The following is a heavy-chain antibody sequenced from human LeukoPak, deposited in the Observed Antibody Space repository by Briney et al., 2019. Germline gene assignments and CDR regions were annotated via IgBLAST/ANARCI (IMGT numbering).Heavy chain of an antibody. D-gene: IGHD4-23*01. J-gene: IGHJ4*02. CDR3: ARQETWDYGGDY. CDR2: ISSSSSYI. Sequence: GGSLRLSCAASGFTFSSYSMNWVRQAPGKGLEWVSSISSSSSYIYYADSVKGRFTISRDNAKNSLYLQMNSLRAEDTAVYYCARQETWDYGGDYWGQGTLVTVSS. CDR1: GFTFSSYS. V-gene: IGHV3-21*01.